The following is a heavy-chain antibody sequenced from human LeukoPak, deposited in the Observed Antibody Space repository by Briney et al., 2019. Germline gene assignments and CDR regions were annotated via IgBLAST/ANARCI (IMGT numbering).Heavy chain of an antibody. CDR1: GDFITAYY. D-gene: IGHD3-10*01. J-gene: IGHJ3*02. CDR3: ARDGDYYGSGSYYPDAFDI. V-gene: IGHV4-4*07. CDR2: IYTSGST. Sequence: PSETLSLTCTVSGDFITAYYWSWVRQPAGKGLEWIGRIYTSGSTNYNPSLKSRVTMSVDTSKNQFSLKLSSVTAADTAVYYCARDGDYYGSGSYYPDAFDIWGQGTMVTVSS.